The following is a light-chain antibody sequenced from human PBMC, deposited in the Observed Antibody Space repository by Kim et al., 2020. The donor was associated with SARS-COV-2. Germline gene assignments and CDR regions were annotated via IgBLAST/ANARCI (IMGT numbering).Light chain of an antibody. Sequence: QSVLTQPPSMSAAPGQKVTTSCSGTSSNIANNFVSWYQQLPGTVPKLLIYNNNNRPSGIPDRFSGSKSGTSATLDITGLQTGDEADYYCGSWDSGLSAVVFGGGTQLTVL. CDR3: GSWDSGLSAVV. J-gene: IGLJ2*01. CDR2: NNN. V-gene: IGLV1-51*01. CDR1: SSNIANNF.